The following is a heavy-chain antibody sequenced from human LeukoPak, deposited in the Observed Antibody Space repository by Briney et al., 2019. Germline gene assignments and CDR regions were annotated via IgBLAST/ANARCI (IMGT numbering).Heavy chain of an antibody. CDR2: IYTSGST. V-gene: IGHV4-4*07. D-gene: IGHD4-23*01. CDR1: GGSISSYY. Sequence: SETLSLTCTVSGGSISSYYWSWIRQPAGKGLDWIGRIYTSGSTNYNPSLKSRVTMSVDTSKNQFSLKLSSVTAADTAVYYCARDLRWGRYYYYYMDVWGKGTTVTVSS. CDR3: ARDLRWGRYYYYYMDV. J-gene: IGHJ6*03.